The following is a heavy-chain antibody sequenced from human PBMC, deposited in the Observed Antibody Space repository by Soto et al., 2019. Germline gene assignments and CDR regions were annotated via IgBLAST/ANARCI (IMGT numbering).Heavy chain of an antibody. V-gene: IGHV1-3*01. D-gene: IGHD6-13*01. CDR1: GYTFTSYT. Sequence: ASVKVSCKASGYTFTSYTVHWVRQGPGQRLEWMGWINAGNGNTKYSQKFQGRVTITRDTSASTAYMELSSLRSEDTAVYYCARDRSRYSSSWYGYWGQGTLVTVSS. CDR2: INAGNGNT. J-gene: IGHJ4*02. CDR3: ARDRSRYSSSWYGY.